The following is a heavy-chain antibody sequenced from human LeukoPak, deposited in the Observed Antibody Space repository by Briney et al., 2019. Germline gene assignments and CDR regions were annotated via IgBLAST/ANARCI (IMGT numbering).Heavy chain of an antibody. D-gene: IGHD2-2*01. CDR2: IYYSGST. J-gene: IGHJ4*02. Sequence: PSETLSLTCTVSGGSISSYYWSWIRQPPGKGLEWIGYIYYSGSTNYNPSLKSRVTISVDTSKNQFSLKLSSVTAADTAVYYCAKDRNRYCSSTSCGGFDYWGQGTLVTVSS. V-gene: IGHV4-59*12. CDR3: AKDRNRYCSSTSCGGFDY. CDR1: GGSISSYY.